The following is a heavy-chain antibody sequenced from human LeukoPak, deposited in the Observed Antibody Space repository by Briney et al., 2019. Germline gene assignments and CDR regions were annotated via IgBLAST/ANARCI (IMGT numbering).Heavy chain of an antibody. CDR3: ARERYGSGNPFDY. V-gene: IGHV1-69*13. D-gene: IGHD3-10*01. Sequence: SVKVSCKASGGTFSSYAISWVRQAPGQGLEWMGGIIPIFGTANYAQKFQGRVTITADESTSTAYMELSSLRSEDTAAYYCARERYGSGNPFDYWGQGTLVTVSS. J-gene: IGHJ4*02. CDR2: IIPIFGTA. CDR1: GGTFSSYA.